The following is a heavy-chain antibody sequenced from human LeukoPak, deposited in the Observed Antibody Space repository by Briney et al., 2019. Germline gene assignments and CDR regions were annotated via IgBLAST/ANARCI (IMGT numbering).Heavy chain of an antibody. V-gene: IGHV3-7*01. CDR2: IKQDGSAK. J-gene: IGHJ4*02. D-gene: IGHD1-7*01. Sequence: PGGSLRLSCAASGFTFATSWMNWLRQAPGKGLEWVANIKQDGSAKYYVDSVKGRFTISRDNAKNSLYLQMNSLRAEDTAVYYCARDRGAPGPLQLFDYWGQGTLVTVSS. CDR3: ARDRGAPGPLQLFDY. CDR1: GFTFATSW.